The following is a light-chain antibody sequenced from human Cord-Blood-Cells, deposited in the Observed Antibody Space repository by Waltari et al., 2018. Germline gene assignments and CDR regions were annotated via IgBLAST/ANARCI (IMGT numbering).Light chain of an antibody. CDR3: QVWDSSSDHVV. J-gene: IGLJ2*01. V-gene: IGLV3-21*04. Sequence: SYVLTQPPSVSVAPGKTARITWGGNNIGSKSVHRYQQKPGQALXLVIYYDSDRPXXXXXRXXXXNXXXXXXXXISRVEAGDEADYYCQVWDSSSDHVVFGGGTKLTVL. CDR1: NIGSKS. CDR2: YDS.